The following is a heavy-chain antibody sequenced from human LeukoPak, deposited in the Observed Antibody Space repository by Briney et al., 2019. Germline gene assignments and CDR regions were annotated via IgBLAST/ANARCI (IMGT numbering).Heavy chain of an antibody. CDR1: GGSISSYY. Sequence: SETLSLTCTVSGGSISSYYWSWIRQPPGKGLEWIGYIYYSGSTNYNPSLKSRVTISVDTSKNQFSLKLSSVTATDTAVYYCARVDGMVRGVTLDYYYYYMDVWGKGTTVTISS. D-gene: IGHD3-10*01. J-gene: IGHJ6*03. CDR2: IYYSGST. CDR3: ARVDGMVRGVTLDYYYYYMDV. V-gene: IGHV4-59*01.